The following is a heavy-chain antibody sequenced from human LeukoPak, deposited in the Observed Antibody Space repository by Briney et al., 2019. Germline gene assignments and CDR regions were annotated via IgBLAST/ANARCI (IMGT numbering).Heavy chain of an antibody. J-gene: IGHJ3*01. D-gene: IGHD3-22*01. Sequence: PSETLSLTCSVSGGSISGYYWSWIRQPPGKGLEWIGYIYYSGTTIYNPSLKSRLTISLDTSKNQFSLKLSSVTAADTAVYYCARDWAGDGYYHAFDVWGQGTMVTVS. CDR2: IYYSGTT. CDR3: ARDWAGDGYYHAFDV. CDR1: GGSISGYY. V-gene: IGHV4-59*12.